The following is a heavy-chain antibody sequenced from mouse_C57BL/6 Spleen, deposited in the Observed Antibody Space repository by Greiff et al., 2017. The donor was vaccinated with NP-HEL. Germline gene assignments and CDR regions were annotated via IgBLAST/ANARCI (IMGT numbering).Heavy chain of an antibody. J-gene: IGHJ4*01. CDR2: IYPSDSET. CDR3: ARGGSNYDAMDY. D-gene: IGHD1-1*01. Sequence: VQLHQPGAELVRPGSSVKLFCKASGYTFTSYWMDWVKQRPGQGLEWIGNIYPSDSETHYNQKFKDKATLTVDKSSSTAYMQLSSLTSEDSAVYYCARGGSNYDAMDYWGQGTSVTVPS. V-gene: IGHV1-61*01. CDR1: GYTFTSYW.